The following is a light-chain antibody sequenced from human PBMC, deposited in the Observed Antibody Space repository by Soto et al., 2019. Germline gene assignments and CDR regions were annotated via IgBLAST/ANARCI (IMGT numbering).Light chain of an antibody. CDR3: SLCGRGARYG. CDR1: TGAVTSGHY. V-gene: IGLV7-46*01. Sequence: QAVVTQDPSLTVSPGGTDTLSIGSSTGAVTSGHYPYWVQEKPDQTPTTLIYDTSNKHSWTPARSSSSLLVAKAALALSGAQPEDEAEYHCSLCGRGARYGFGTGPKVTVL. J-gene: IGLJ1*01. CDR2: DTS.